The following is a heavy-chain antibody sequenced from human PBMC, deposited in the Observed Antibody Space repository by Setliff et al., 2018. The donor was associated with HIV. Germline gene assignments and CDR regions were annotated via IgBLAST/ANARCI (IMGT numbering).Heavy chain of an antibody. Sequence: SETLSLTCAVSGVSLSKATLFYWAWVRHSPGRGLEWLANVYHTGTAYYTLSLKSRLRISVDTSTNVFSLTLSSVTAADSGVYYWARQRAVIFNWDAFDVWGQGAQVTVSS. V-gene: IGHV4-39*01. J-gene: IGHJ3*01. CDR2: VYHTGTA. CDR3: ARQRAVIFNWDAFDV. CDR1: GVSLSKATLFY.